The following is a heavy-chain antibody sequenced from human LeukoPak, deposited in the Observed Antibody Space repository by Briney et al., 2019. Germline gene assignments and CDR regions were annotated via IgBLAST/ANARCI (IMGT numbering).Heavy chain of an antibody. J-gene: IGHJ4*02. CDR1: GGSVSSGSYY. D-gene: IGHD2-21*02. CDR2: IYYSGST. V-gene: IGHV4-61*01. Sequence: SETLSLTRTVSGGSVSSGSYYWSWIRQPPGKGLEWIGYIYYSGSTNYNPSLKSRVTISVDTSKNQFSLKLSSVTAADTAVYYCARGPPYIVVVTAIGFFDYWGQGTLVTVSS. CDR3: ARGPPYIVVVTAIGFFDY.